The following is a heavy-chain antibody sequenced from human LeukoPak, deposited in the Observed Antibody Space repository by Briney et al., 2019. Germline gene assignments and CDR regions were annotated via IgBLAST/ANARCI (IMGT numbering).Heavy chain of an antibody. V-gene: IGHV3-20*04. CDR2: IHWNGGSP. D-gene: IGHD4-11*01. Sequence: PGGSLRLSCAASGFTFDDYDMSWVRHAPGKGLEWVSDIHWNGGSPVYADCVKGRFTISITNGNNSLYLQINSLTTEHSPFYYCAKERGYSNYYFDYWGQGTLVTVSS. J-gene: IGHJ4*02. CDR1: GFTFDDYD. CDR3: AKERGYSNYYFDY.